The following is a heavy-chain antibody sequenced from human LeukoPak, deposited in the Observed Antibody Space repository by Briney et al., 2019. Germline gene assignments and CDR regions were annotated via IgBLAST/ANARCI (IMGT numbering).Heavy chain of an antibody. V-gene: IGHV3-30*18. CDR1: GFTFSSYG. J-gene: IGHJ3*02. Sequence: GGSLRLSCAASGFTFSSYGMHWVRQAPGKGLEWVAVISYDGSNKYYADSVKGRFTISRDNSRNTLYLQMNSLRVEDTAVYYCANWPHDAFDIWGQGTMVTVSS. CDR2: ISYDGSNK. CDR3: ANWPHDAFDI.